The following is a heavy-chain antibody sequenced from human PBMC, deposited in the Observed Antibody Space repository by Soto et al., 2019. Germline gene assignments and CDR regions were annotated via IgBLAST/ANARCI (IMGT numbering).Heavy chain of an antibody. V-gene: IGHV1-69*01. CDR2: FIPLFRTA. CDR3: ARGQYYFDY. J-gene: IGHJ4*02. CDR1: RDTLRNNV. Sequence: QVQLVQSGAEVKKPGSSVKVSCKSSRDTLRNNVISWVRQAPGQGLEWMGQFIPLFRTANYAQKFQGRVTITADEFTSAAYMELGSLTSEDTAVYYCARGQYYFDYWGQGTLITVSS.